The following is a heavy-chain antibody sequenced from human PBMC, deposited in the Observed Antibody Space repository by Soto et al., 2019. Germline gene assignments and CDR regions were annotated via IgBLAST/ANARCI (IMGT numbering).Heavy chain of an antibody. D-gene: IGHD3-3*01. V-gene: IGHV1-69*13. J-gene: IGHJ4*02. CDR2: IIPIFGTA. CDR3: ARDGVGGTVFFGYLDY. Sequence: ASVKVSCKASGGTFSSYAISWVRQAPGQGLEWMGGIIPIFGTANYAQKFQGRVTITADESTSTAYMELSSLRSEDTAVYYCARDGVGGTVFFGYLDYWGQGALVTVSS. CDR1: GGTFSSYA.